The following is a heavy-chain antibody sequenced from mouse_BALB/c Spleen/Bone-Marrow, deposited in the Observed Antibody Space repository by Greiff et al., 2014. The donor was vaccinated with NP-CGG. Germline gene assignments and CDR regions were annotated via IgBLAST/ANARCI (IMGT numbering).Heavy chain of an antibody. D-gene: IGHD2-2*01. Sequence: LVESGAELVRPGASVTLSCKASGYKFTDYEMHWVKQTPVHGLEWIGSIDPETGGTAYNQNFKGKATLTADRSSTTAYMELRSLTSEDSAVYYGTREGIYFGYDVPMDYWGQGTSVTVSS. V-gene: IGHV1-15*01. CDR3: TREGIYFGYDVPMDY. CDR2: IDPETGGT. J-gene: IGHJ4*01. CDR1: GYKFTDYE.